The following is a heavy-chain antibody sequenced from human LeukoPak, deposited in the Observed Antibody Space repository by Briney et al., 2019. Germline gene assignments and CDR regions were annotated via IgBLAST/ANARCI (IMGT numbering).Heavy chain of an antibody. CDR3: ARQTRDGSGSRGYSFDF. CDR1: GYNFSNYW. CDR2: IYPGDSDT. V-gene: IGHV5-51*01. J-gene: IGHJ4*02. Sequence: GESLKISCSGSGYNFSNYWIGWVRQTPGKGLEWMGIIYPGDSDTRYSPSFQGQVTVSADKSISTAYLQWSSLKASDTAMYYCARQTRDGSGSRGYSFDFWGQGTLVTVSS. D-gene: IGHD3-10*01.